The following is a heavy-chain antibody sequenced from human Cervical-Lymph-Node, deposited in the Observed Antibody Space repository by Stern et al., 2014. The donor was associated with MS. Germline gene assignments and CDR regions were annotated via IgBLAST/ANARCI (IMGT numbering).Heavy chain of an antibody. CDR3: ARDLLWFGEFDWGAMDV. V-gene: IGHV3-30-3*01. Sequence: QVQLVQSGGGVVQPGRSLRLSCAATGFNFSSYAMQWVRQAPGKGLEWVAVISYDGSKAYYADSVKGRFPVSSDNSQKTLFLQMNSLRPEDTADYYCARDLLWFGEFDWGAMDVWGHGTTVTVSS. CDR2: ISYDGSKA. J-gene: IGHJ6*02. D-gene: IGHD3-10*01. CDR1: GFNFSSYA.